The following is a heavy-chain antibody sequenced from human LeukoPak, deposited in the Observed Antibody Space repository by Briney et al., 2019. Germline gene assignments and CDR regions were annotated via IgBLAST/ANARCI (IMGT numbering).Heavy chain of an antibody. J-gene: IGHJ4*02. CDR3: ASSRLRLGDFGY. CDR1: GYTFTSYY. V-gene: IGHV1-46*01. D-gene: IGHD5-12*01. CDR2: INPSGGST. Sequence: ASVKVSCKASGYTFTSYYMHWVRQAPGQGLEWMGIINPSGGSTSYAQKFQGRVTMTRDMSTSTVYMELSSLRSEDTAAYYCASSRLRLGDFGYWGQGTLVTVSS.